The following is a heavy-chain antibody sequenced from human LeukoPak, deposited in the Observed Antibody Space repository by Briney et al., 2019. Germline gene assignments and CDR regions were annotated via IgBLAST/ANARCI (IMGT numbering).Heavy chain of an antibody. D-gene: IGHD3-22*01. J-gene: IGHJ4*02. CDR3: ARGPGWEYYYDSSGSDRAPRHFDY. CDR2: IYYSGTT. Sequence: SETLSLTCTVSGGSISSGDYYWSWLRQPPGKGLEWIGYIYYSGTTYYNASLQSRITISVDTSKNQFSLNLSSVTAADTAVYYCARGPGWEYYYDSSGSDRAPRHFDYWGQGTLVTVSS. CDR1: GGSISSGDYY. V-gene: IGHV4-30-4*01.